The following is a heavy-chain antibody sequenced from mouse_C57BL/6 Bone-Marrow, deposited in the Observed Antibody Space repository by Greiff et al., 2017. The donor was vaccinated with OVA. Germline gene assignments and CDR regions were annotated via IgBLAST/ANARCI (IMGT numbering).Heavy chain of an antibody. J-gene: IGHJ1*03. V-gene: IGHV1-82*01. CDR1: GYAFSSSW. CDR3: AREEDYDWYGEV. Sequence: QVQLKESGPELVKPGASVKISCKASGYAFSSSWMNWVKQRPGKGLEWIGRIYPGDGDTNYNGKFKGKATLTADKSSSTAYMQLSSRTSEDSAVYGGAREEDYDWYGEVWGTGTTVTVSA. D-gene: IGHD2-4*01. CDR2: IYPGDGDT.